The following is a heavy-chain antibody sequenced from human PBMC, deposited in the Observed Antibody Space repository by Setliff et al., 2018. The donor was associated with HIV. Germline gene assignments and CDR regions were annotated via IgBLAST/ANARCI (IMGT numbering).Heavy chain of an antibody. CDR2: ISSSGVM. Sequence: GGSLRLSCAASGFSFTDAWMNWVRQAPGKGLEWISYISSSGVMYYADSVRGRFTISRDNGKNSLYLQMNSLRAEDTAVYYCAVTSMASSFDYWGQGALVTAPQ. D-gene: IGHD5-18*01. CDR1: GFSFTDAW. V-gene: IGHV3-48*01. J-gene: IGHJ4*02. CDR3: AVTSMASSFDY.